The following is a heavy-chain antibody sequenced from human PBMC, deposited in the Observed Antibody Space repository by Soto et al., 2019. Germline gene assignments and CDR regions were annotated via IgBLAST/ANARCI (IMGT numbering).Heavy chain of an antibody. CDR3: ARMRNYGYWYFDY. Sequence: SETLSLTCTVSGGSISSHYWSWIRQSPGKGMEWIGNIDYSGSTNYNPSLKSRVTISVDTSKKQFSLKLRSVTGADTAVYYCARMRNYGYWYFDYWGQGTLVTVSS. J-gene: IGHJ4*02. CDR2: IDYSGST. CDR1: GGSISSHY. D-gene: IGHD3-10*01. V-gene: IGHV4-59*11.